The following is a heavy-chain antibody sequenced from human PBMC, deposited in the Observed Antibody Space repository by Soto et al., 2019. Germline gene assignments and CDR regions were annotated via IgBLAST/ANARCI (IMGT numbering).Heavy chain of an antibody. V-gene: IGHV4-31*03. J-gene: IGHJ4*02. CDR1: GGSFSSGGYY. Sequence: SETLSLTCTVSGGSFSSGGYYWSWIRQLPGKGLEWIGYIYSSGSTYYNPSLNSRFTISLDTSKNQFSLKLSSVTAADTAAYYCARATSFSGHHGYWGQGTLVTVSS. CDR3: ARATSFSGHHGY. CDR2: IYSSGST. D-gene: IGHD2-8*02.